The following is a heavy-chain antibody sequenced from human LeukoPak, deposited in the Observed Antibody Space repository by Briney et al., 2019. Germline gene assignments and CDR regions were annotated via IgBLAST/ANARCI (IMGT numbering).Heavy chain of an antibody. J-gene: IGHJ4*02. CDR3: ARVREAGITGTRVGDY. CDR2: ISSSSSYI. D-gene: IGHD1-20*01. Sequence: GGSLRLSCAASGFTFSSYSMNWVRQAPGKGLEWVSSISSSSSYIYYADSVKGRFTISRDNAKNSLYLQMNSLRAEDTAVYYCARVREAGITGTRVGDYWGQGTLVTVSS. V-gene: IGHV3-21*01. CDR1: GFTFSSYS.